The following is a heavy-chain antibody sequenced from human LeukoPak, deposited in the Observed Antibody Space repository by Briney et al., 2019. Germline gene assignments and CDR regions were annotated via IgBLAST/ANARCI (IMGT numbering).Heavy chain of an antibody. Sequence: GGSLRLSCAASRFTFSSYWMSWVRQAPGKGLEWVANIKQDGSEKYYVDSVKGRFTISRDNAKNSLYLQMNSLRAEDTAVYYCARAAGDSSGYYYRFKYWGQGTLVTVSS. CDR1: RFTFSSYW. J-gene: IGHJ4*02. V-gene: IGHV3-7*04. CDR2: IKQDGSEK. CDR3: ARAAGDSSGYYYRFKY. D-gene: IGHD3-22*01.